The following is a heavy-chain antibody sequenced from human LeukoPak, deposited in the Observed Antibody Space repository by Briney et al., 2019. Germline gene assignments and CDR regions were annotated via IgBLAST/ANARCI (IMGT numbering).Heavy chain of an antibody. V-gene: IGHV3-73*01. Sequence: PGGSLRLSCAASGFTFSGSAIHWVRQASGKGLEWVGRIRSKAQNYATAYAASVKGRFTISRDDSENTAYLQMNSLKTEDTAVYYCTRLDDFWSGQNPPVGMDVWGRGTTVTVSS. J-gene: IGHJ6*02. D-gene: IGHD3-3*01. CDR3: TRLDDFWSGQNPPVGMDV. CDR2: IRSKAQNYAT. CDR1: GFTFSGSA.